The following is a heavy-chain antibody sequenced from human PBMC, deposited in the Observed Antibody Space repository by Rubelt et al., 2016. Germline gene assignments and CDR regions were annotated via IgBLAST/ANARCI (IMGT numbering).Heavy chain of an antibody. D-gene: IGHD3-22*01. J-gene: IGHJ4*02. CDR2: SNHSRGGT. CDR3: ASFAIGGHSSGYLFDY. V-gene: IGHV1-2*02. Sequence: QVQLVQSGAEVKKPGAPVKFSCKASGYTFTGYYMHWVRQVPGQGLEWMGWSNHSRGGTNYAPKFQARVTRTRDTSISTAYMELSRLRSDDTAVYYCASFAIGGHSSGYLFDYWGQGTLVTVSS. CDR1: GYTFTGYY.